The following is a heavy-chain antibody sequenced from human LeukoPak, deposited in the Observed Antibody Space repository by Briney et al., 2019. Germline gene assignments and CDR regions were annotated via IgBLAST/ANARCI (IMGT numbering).Heavy chain of an antibody. CDR3: ARERRGDYCSGGSCLTAYYFDY. V-gene: IGHV1-2*02. D-gene: IGHD2-15*01. Sequence: ASVKVSCKASGYTFTDHYIHWVRQAPGQGLEWMGWINPNSGDTDYAQNSQGRVTMTRDTSITTAYMELSRLRSDDTAVYYCARERRGDYCSGGSCLTAYYFDYWGQGTLVTVSS. CDR1: GYTFTDHY. CDR2: INPNSGDT. J-gene: IGHJ4*02.